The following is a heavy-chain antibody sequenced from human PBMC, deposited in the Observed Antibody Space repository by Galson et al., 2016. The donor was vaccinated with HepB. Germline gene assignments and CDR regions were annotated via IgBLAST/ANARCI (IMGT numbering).Heavy chain of an antibody. J-gene: IGHJ4*02. CDR3: AKDYSGYYFDGTGYYNAFDY. D-gene: IGHD3-22*01. Sequence: SLRLSCAASGFTFSNFAMHWVRQAPGKGLEWVAVISYDRSNKDYAASVKGRFTISRDNPKNTLYLEMTSLREEDTAVYYCAKDYSGYYFDGTGYYNAFDYWGQGALVTVSS. CDR1: GFTFSNFA. V-gene: IGHV3-30*18. CDR2: ISYDRSNK.